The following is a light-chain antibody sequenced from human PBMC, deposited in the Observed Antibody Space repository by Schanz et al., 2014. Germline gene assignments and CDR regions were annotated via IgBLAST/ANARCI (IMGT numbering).Light chain of an antibody. CDR3: QHYGYSPQT. CDR2: GAS. CDR1: QSVSSSY. J-gene: IGKJ1*01. Sequence: EIVLTQSPGTLSLSPGERATLSCRASQSVSSSYLAWYQQKPGQAPRLLIYGASTRATGIPARFSGSGSGTEFTLTISSLQSEDFAVYYCQHYGYSPQTFGQGTKVEI. V-gene: IGKV3-20*01.